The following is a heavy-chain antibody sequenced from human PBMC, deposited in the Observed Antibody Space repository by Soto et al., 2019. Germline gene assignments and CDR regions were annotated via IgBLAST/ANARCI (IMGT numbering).Heavy chain of an antibody. V-gene: IGHV4-31*03. CDR2: IYYSGST. D-gene: IGHD3-22*01. CDR1: GGSISSGGYY. CDR3: ARGLSYYYDSSGYRFDY. J-gene: IGHJ4*02. Sequence: PSETLSLTCTVSGGSISSGGYYWSWIRQHPGKGLEWIGYIYYSGSTYYNPSLKSRVTISVDTSKNQFSLKLSSVTAADTAVYYCARGLSYYYDSSGYRFDYWGQGTLVTVSS.